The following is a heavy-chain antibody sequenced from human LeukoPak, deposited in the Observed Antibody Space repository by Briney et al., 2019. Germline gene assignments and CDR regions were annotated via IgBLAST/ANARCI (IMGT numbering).Heavy chain of an antibody. CDR2: IGTAGDT. D-gene: IGHD1-1*01. CDR1: GFTFSSYD. Sequence: GGSLRLSCAASGFTFSSYDMHWVRQATGKGLEWVSAIGTAGDTYYPGSVKGRFTISRENAKNSLYLQMNSLRAGDTAVYYCARAIATGNFDYWGQGTLVTVSS. V-gene: IGHV3-13*01. CDR3: ARAIATGNFDY. J-gene: IGHJ4*02.